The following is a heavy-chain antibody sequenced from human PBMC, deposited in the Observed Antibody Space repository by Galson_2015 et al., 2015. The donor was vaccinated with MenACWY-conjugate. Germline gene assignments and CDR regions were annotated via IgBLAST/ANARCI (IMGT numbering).Heavy chain of an antibody. D-gene: IGHD2-8*01. CDR3: ARDNKWSFDS. V-gene: IGHV3-74*01. CDR2: IKADGSFS. CDR1: GFTFNNYW. J-gene: IGHJ4*02. Sequence: SLRLSCAASGFTFNNYWMHWVRQPPGKGPEWISYIKADGSFSNYADSVKGRFTISTDNAKNMVYLQMDGLGDEDTAVYFCARDNKWSFDSWGQGTLVTVSS.